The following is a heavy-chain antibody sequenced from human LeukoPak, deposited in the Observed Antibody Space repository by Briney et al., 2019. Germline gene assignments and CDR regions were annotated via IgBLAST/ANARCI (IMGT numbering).Heavy chain of an antibody. Sequence: ASVNVSCKTSGYTFSDYYMQWLRQAPGQGLEWMGWINLKTGGTKYERKFQGRVTMTRDTSISTVYMELFSLRSDDTAVYYCARERGTLAVAGDAVDIWGQGTMVTVSS. V-gene: IGHV1-2*02. CDR1: GYTFSDYY. D-gene: IGHD6-19*01. J-gene: IGHJ3*02. CDR2: INLKTGGT. CDR3: ARERGTLAVAGDAVDI.